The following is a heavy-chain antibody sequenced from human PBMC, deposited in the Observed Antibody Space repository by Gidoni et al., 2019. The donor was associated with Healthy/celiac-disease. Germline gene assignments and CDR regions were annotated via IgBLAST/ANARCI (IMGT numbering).Heavy chain of an antibody. CDR2: INHSGST. J-gene: IGHJ4*02. Sequence: QVQLQQWVAGLLKPSETLSLTCAVYGGSFSGYYWSWIRQPPGKGLEWIGEINHSGSTNYNPSLKSRVTIAVDTSKNQFSLKLSSVTAADTAVYYCARFRGFGELFYWGQGTLVTVSS. D-gene: IGHD3-10*01. V-gene: IGHV4-34*01. CDR1: GGSFSGYY. CDR3: ARFRGFGELFY.